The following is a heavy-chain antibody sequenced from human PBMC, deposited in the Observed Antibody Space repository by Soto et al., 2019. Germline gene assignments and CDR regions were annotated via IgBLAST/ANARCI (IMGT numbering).Heavy chain of an antibody. Sequence: GGSLRLSCAASGFTFSSYAMSWVRQAPGKGLEWVSAISGSGGSTYYADSVKGRFTISRDNSKNTLYLQMNSLRAEDTAVYYCAKGGSSGWRQGYYFDYWGQGTLVTVSS. J-gene: IGHJ4*02. CDR3: AKGGSSGWRQGYYFDY. CDR1: GFTFSSYA. V-gene: IGHV3-23*01. CDR2: ISGSGGST. D-gene: IGHD6-19*01.